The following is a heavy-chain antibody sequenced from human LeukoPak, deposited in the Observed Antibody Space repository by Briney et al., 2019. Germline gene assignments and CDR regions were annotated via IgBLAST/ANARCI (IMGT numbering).Heavy chain of an antibody. CDR1: GGSFSGYY. CDR2: INHSGST. CDR3: ARGRKYYYGSGSSLHPSDY. J-gene: IGHJ4*02. Sequence: SETLSLTCAVYGGSFSGYYWSWIRQPPGKGLEWIGEINHSGSTNYNPSLKSRVTISVDTSKNQFSLKLSSVTAADTAVYYCARGRKYYYGSGSSLHPSDYWGQGTLVTVSS. D-gene: IGHD3-10*01. V-gene: IGHV4-34*01.